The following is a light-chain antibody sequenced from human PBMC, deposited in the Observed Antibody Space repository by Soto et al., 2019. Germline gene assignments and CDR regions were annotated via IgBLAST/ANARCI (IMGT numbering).Light chain of an antibody. V-gene: IGKV2-28*01. CDR1: QSLLYSNGYNY. J-gene: IGKJ5*01. CDR3: MQALQTPIT. Sequence: DIVMTQSPLSLPVTPGEPASISCRSSQSLLYSNGYNYLDWYLQKPGQSPQLLIYLGSNRASGVPDRSSGSGSGTDFTLKISRVEAEDVGVYYCMQALQTPITFGQGTRLEIE. CDR2: LGS.